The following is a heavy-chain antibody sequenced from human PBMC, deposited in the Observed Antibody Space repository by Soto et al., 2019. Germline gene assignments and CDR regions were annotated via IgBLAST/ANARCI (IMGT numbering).Heavy chain of an antibody. Sequence: VQVMESGGGFVQPGESLRLSCVASGFTFSNYWMSWVRQAPGKVLEWVANIKQDGSERYYVDSVKCRFTISIDNARNALYLQMNSLRAEDTAVYYCASPSGYHLQGVGFFDYWGQGVLVTVSS. D-gene: IGHD5-12*01. CDR1: GFTFSNYW. J-gene: IGHJ4*02. V-gene: IGHV3-7*03. CDR3: ASPSGYHLQGVGFFDY. CDR2: IKQDGSER.